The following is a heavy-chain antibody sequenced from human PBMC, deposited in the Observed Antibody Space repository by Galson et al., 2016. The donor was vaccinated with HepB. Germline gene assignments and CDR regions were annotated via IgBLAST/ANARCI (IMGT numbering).Heavy chain of an antibody. CDR3: ARVIGVAVTGAGYWFDP. J-gene: IGHJ5*02. CDR2: VYYSGST. D-gene: IGHD6-19*01. V-gene: IGHV4-61*01. CDR1: GGSVSSSSYH. Sequence: TLSLTCTVSGGSVSSSSYHWSWIRQPPGKGLEWIGYVYYSGSTKNNPSLKSRVAISVDTSKNQFSRKLTSVAAADTAVYYCARVIGVAVTGAGYWFDPWGQRTLVTVSS.